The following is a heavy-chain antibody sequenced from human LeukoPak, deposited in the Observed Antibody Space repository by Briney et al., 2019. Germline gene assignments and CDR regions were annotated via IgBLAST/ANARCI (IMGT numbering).Heavy chain of an antibody. Sequence: PGGSLRLSCAASGFTFSSYGMHWVRQAPGKGLEWVAFIRYDSSDKYNADSVKGRFTISRDNSKNTLYLQMNSLRAEDTAVYYCAKVTSYGDYLFDAFDIWGQGTMVTVSS. V-gene: IGHV3-30*02. J-gene: IGHJ3*02. CDR2: IRYDSSDK. D-gene: IGHD4-17*01. CDR1: GFTFSSYG. CDR3: AKVTSYGDYLFDAFDI.